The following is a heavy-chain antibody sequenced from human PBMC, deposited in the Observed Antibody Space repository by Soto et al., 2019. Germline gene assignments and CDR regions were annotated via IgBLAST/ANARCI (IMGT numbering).Heavy chain of an antibody. J-gene: IGHJ6*02. V-gene: IGHV4-59*01. CDR1: GGSISSYY. Sequence: SETLSLTCTVSGGSISSYYWSWIRQPPGKGLEWIGYIYYSGSTNYNPSLKSRVTISVDTSKNQFSLKLSSVTAADTAVYYCARDPGGSLRPDGMDVWGQGTPVTVSS. CDR3: ARDPGGSLRPDGMDV. CDR2: IYYSGST. D-gene: IGHD3-16*01.